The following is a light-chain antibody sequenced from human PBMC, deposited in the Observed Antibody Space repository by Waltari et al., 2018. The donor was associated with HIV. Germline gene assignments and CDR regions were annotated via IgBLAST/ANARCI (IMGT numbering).Light chain of an antibody. V-gene: IGLV2-14*01. Sequence: QFALTQPASVSGSPGQSITISCTGTNSDIAYYNYVSWYQQPPGKAPNLIIYEVSNRPSGVSNRFSGSKSGNTAALTISGRQAEDEADYFCSSRVNSDTLSVLFGGGTKLTVL. CDR3: SSRVNSDTLSVL. CDR1: NSDIAYYNY. J-gene: IGLJ3*02. CDR2: EVS.